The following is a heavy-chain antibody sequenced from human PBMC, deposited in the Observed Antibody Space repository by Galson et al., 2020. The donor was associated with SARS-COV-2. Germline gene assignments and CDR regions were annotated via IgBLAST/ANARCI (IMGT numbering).Heavy chain of an antibody. CDR1: GFTFSSYG. D-gene: IGHD2-2*01. V-gene: IGHV3-33*06. Sequence: GGSLRLSCAASGFTFSSYGMHWVRQAPGKGLEWVAVIWYDGSNKNYADSVKGRFTISRDNSKNTLYLQMNSLRAEDTAVYYCAKDIVVVPAVPYFDYWGQGTVVTVSS. J-gene: IGHJ4*02. CDR2: IWYDGSNK. CDR3: AKDIVVVPAVPYFDY.